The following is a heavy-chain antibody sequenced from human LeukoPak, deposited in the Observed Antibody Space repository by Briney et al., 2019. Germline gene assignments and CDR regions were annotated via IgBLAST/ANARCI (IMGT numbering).Heavy chain of an antibody. J-gene: IGHJ6*03. CDR1: GGSISSSSYY. CDR3: SRLGYYYYYMDV. Sequence: SETLSLTCTVSGGSISSSSYYWGWIRQPPGKGLEWIGSIYYSGSTYYNSSLKSRLTISVDTSKNQFSLRVRSVTAADTAVYYCSRLGYYYYYMDVWGKGTTVTISS. V-gene: IGHV4-39*01. CDR2: IYYSGST.